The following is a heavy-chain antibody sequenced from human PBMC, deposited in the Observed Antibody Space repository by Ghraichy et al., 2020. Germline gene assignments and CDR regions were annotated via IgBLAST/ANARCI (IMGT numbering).Heavy chain of an antibody. CDR1: GFTFSGYT. Sequence: GGSLRLSCAASGFTFSGYTINWVRQAPGKGLEWVSSISSSSSFIYYADSVKGRFTISRDNAKNSLSLQMSSLRAEDTAVYYCARGAPRAAEHYYYYYMDVWGKGTTVTVSS. CDR2: ISSSSSFI. J-gene: IGHJ6*03. CDR3: ARGAPRAAEHYYYYYMDV. D-gene: IGHD6-25*01. V-gene: IGHV3-21*01.